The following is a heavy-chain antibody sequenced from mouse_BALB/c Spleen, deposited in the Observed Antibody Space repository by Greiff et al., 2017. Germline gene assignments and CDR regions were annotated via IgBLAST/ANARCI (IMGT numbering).Heavy chain of an antibody. CDR2: ISSGGSYT. CDR1: GFTFSSYA. V-gene: IGHV5-9-3*01. J-gene: IGHJ4*01. CDR3: ARQRHMDY. Sequence: DVQLVESGGGLVKPGGSLKLSCAASGFTFSSYAMSWVRQTPEKRLEWVATISSGGSYTYYPDSVKGRFTISRDNAKNTLYLQMSSLRSEDTAMYYCARQRHMDYWGQGTSVTVSS.